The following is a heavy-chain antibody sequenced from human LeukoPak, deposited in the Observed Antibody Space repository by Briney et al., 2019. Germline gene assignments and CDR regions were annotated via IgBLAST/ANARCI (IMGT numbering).Heavy chain of an antibody. V-gene: IGHV4-59*01. D-gene: IGHD3-22*01. CDR2: IYYSGST. Sequence: KSSETLSLTCTVSGGSINNYYWSWIRQPPGKGLEMIGYIYYSGSTNYKPSLKSRVTISVGRSRSQFSLKLSSVTAADTAVYYCARGPYYDSSGFDCWGQGTLVTVSS. CDR3: ARGPYYDSSGFDC. J-gene: IGHJ5*01. CDR1: GGSINNYY.